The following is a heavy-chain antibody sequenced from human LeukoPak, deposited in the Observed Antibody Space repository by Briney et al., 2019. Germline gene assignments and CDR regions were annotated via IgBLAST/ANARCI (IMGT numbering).Heavy chain of an antibody. CDR2: INSDGSST. CDR1: GFTFSDYW. Sequence: PGGSLRLSCAASGFTFSDYWMHWVRQAPGKGLVWVSRINSDGSSTAYADSVKGRFTISRDNAKNTLYLQMNSLRAEDTAVYYCARSEAVAWSFDLWGRGTLVTVSS. V-gene: IGHV3-74*01. J-gene: IGHJ2*01. CDR3: ARSEAVAWSFDL. D-gene: IGHD6-19*01.